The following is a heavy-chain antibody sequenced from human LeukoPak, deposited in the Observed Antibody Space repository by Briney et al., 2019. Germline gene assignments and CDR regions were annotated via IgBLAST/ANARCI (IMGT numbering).Heavy chain of an antibody. CDR2: IKSKTDGGTT. Sequence: PGGSLRLSCAASGFTVSSNYMSWVRQAPGKGLEWVGRIKSKTDGGTTNYAAPVKGRFTISRDESKNTLYLQMNSLKTEDTAVYYCTREYKKDGIAAAGSWGQGTLVTVSS. D-gene: IGHD6-13*01. CDR3: TREYKKDGIAAAGS. CDR1: GFTVSSNY. V-gene: IGHV3-15*01. J-gene: IGHJ5*02.